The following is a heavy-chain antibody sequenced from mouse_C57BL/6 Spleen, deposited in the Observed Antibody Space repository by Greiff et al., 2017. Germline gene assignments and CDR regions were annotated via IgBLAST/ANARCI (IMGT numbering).Heavy chain of an antibody. D-gene: IGHD4-1*01. CDR1: GYTFTEYT. CDR2: FYPGSGSI. V-gene: IGHV1-62-2*01. Sequence: VQLQESGAELVKPGASVKLSCKASGYTFTEYTIHWVKQRSGQGLEWIGWFYPGSGSIKYNEKFKDKATLTADKSSSTVYMGLSRLTSEDSAVYFCARHEDEGLGQRGYYFYYWGQGTTLTVSP. J-gene: IGHJ2*01. CDR3: ARHEDEGLGQRGYYFYY.